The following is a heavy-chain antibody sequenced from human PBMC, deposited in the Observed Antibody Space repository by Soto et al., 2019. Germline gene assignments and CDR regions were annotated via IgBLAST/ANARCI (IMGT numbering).Heavy chain of an antibody. CDR3: ARLRRETLLNDAFDI. Sequence: SVKVSCKASGTFKSYSITWVRQAPGQGLEWMGVITPMFGTINYAQKFQGRVTITADESTNTAYAGLSSLRFGDTAVYYCARLRRETLLNDAFDIWGQGQWSPSPQ. J-gene: IGHJ3*02. D-gene: IGHD3-10*01. V-gene: IGHV1-69*13. CDR2: ITPMFGTI. CDR1: GTFKSYS.